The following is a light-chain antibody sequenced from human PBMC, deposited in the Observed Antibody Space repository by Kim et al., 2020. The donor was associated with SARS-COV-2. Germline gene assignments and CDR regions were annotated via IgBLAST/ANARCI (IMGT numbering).Light chain of an antibody. CDR3: QAWDSSTAK. V-gene: IGLV3-1*01. Sequence: VTPGQTATITCSGDKLGDKYACWYQQKPGQSPVLVIYQDSTRPSGIPERFSGSNSGNTATLTISGTQAMDEADYYCQAWDSSTAKFGGGTQLTVL. CDR2: QDS. J-gene: IGLJ3*02. CDR1: KLGDKY.